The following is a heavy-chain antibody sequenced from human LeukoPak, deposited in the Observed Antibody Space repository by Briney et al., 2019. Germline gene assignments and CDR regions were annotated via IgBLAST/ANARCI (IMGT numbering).Heavy chain of an antibody. CDR2: IYYSGST. D-gene: IGHD6-19*01. CDR1: GGSISSYY. CDR3: AREAGVHYYYGMDV. J-gene: IGHJ6*02. Sequence: SGTLSLTCTVSGGSISSYYWSWIRQPPGKGLEWIGYIYYSGSTNYNPSLKSRVTISVDTSKNQFSLKLSSVTAADTAVYYCAREAGVHYYYGMDVWGQGTLVTVSS. V-gene: IGHV4-59*01.